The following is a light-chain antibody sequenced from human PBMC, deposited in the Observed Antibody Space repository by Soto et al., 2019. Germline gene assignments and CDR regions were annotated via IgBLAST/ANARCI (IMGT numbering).Light chain of an antibody. Sequence: EIVLTQSPATLSLSPGKRATLSCRASQSDSSYLAWYQQKPGQAPRLLIYDASNRATGIPARFSGSGSGTDFTLTISSLEPEDFAVYYCQHRSNRPFTFGPGTKVDIK. J-gene: IGKJ3*01. CDR3: QHRSNRPFT. CDR2: DAS. CDR1: QSDSSY. V-gene: IGKV3-11*01.